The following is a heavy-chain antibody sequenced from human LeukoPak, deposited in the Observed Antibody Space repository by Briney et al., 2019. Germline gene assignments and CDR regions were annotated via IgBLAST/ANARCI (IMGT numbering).Heavy chain of an antibody. CDR2: ISTSSSYI. Sequence: MTGGSLRLSCAASGFTFNTYTMNWVRQAPGKGLEWVSSISTSSSYIYYADSVKGRFTISRDNAKNSLYLQMNSLRAEDTALYYCARNWNLYYYYYYMDVWGKGTTVTVSS. V-gene: IGHV3-21*04. D-gene: IGHD1-1*01. J-gene: IGHJ6*03. CDR3: ARNWNLYYYYYYMDV. CDR1: GFTFNTYT.